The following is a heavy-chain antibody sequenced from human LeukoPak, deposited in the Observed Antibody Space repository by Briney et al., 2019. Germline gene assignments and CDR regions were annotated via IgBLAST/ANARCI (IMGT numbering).Heavy chain of an antibody. CDR3: ARDRAWFGEFYFDY. V-gene: IGHV3-53*01. D-gene: IGHD3-10*01. CDR1: GFTVSSNY. J-gene: IGHJ4*02. CDR2: IYSGGST. Sequence: PGGSLRLSCAAPGFTVSSNYMSWVRQAPGKGLEWVSVIYSGGSTYYADSVKGQFTISRDKSKNTLYLQMNSLRAEDTAVYYCARDRAWFGEFYFDYWGQGILVTVSS.